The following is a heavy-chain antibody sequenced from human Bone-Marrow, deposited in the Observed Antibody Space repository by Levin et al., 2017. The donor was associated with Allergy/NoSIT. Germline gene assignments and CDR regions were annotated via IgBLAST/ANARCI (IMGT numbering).Heavy chain of an antibody. D-gene: IGHD3-3*01. V-gene: IGHV3-23*01. Sequence: GESLKISCAASGFTFSSYAMSWVRQGPGKGLEWVSVISGSGGSTYYSDSVKGRFTISRDNSKNTLYLQMNSLRAEDTAVYYCAKDHGGDYWYFDLWGRGTLVTVSS. CDR3: AKDHGGDYWYFDL. CDR2: ISGSGGST. CDR1: GFTFSSYA. J-gene: IGHJ2*01.